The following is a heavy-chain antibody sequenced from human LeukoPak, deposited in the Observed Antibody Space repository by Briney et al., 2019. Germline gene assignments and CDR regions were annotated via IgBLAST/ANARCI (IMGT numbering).Heavy chain of an antibody. V-gene: IGHV3-7*01. J-gene: IGHJ4*02. CDR2: IKEDGSET. CDR3: SESLNY. Sequence: GGSLRLSCAASGFTFSRSWMDWVRQAPGKGLEWVANIKEDGSETHYVDSAKGRFTISRDNAKSSLYLQMDSLRVEDTAIYYCSESLNYWGQGTLVTVSS. CDR1: GFTFSRSW.